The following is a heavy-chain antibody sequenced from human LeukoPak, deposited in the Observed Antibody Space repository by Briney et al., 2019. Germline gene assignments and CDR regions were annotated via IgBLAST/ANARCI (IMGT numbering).Heavy chain of an antibody. CDR1: GFTVSRNY. Sequence: GGSLRLSCAASGFTVSRNYMSWVRRAPGKGLEWVSVIYSDDSTYYVDSVKGRFTISRDNSKNTLYLQMNSLSAEDTAVYYCAGEYCSSGSCYPRYWGQGALVTVSS. D-gene: IGHD2-15*01. CDR2: IYSDDST. J-gene: IGHJ4*02. CDR3: AGEYCSSGSCYPRY. V-gene: IGHV3-53*01.